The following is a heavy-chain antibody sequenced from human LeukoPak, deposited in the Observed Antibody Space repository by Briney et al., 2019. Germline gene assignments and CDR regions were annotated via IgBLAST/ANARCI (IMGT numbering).Heavy chain of an antibody. CDR2: IYHSGST. D-gene: IGHD3-9*01. J-gene: IGHJ5*02. Sequence: SQTLSLTCAVSGGSISSGGYSWSWIRQPPVKGLEWIGYIYHSGSTYYNPSLKSRVTISVDRSKNQFSLKLSSVTAADTAVYYCAREDYDILTGEGWFDPWGQGTLVTVSS. CDR3: AREDYDILTGEGWFDP. CDR1: GGSISSGGYS. V-gene: IGHV4-30-2*01.